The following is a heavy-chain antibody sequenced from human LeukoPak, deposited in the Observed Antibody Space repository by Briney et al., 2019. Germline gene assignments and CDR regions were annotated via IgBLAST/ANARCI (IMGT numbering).Heavy chain of an antibody. CDR1: GYTLTRLS. CDR3: ATDLGNFDL. J-gene: IGHJ3*01. CDR2: FDSEDVET. Sequence: ASVKVSCKVSGYTLTRLSIHWVRLAPGKGLEWMGGFDSEDVETIYAQRFQGRVTMTEDTSTDTAYMELGSLRSEDTAVYYCATDLGNFDLWGHGTMVTVSS. D-gene: IGHD4-23*01. V-gene: IGHV1-24*01.